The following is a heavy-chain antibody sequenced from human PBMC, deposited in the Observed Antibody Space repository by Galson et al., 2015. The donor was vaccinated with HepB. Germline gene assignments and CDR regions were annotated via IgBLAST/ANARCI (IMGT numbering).Heavy chain of an antibody. CDR1: GGTFSSYA. CDR2: IIPILGIA. V-gene: IGHV1-69*04. D-gene: IGHD3-22*01. CDR3: ARDPSYYYDSSGYY. Sequence: SVKVSCKASGGTFSSYAISWVRQAPGQGLEWMGRIIPILGIANYAQKFQGRVTITADKSTSTAYMELSSLRSEDTAVYYCARDPSYYYDSSGYYWGQGTLVTVSS. J-gene: IGHJ4*02.